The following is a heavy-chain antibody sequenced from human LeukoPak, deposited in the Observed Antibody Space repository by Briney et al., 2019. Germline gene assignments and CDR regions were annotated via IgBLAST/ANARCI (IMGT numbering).Heavy chain of an antibody. V-gene: IGHV3-21*01. D-gene: IGHD4-17*01. Sequence: SGGSLRLSCAASGFTFSSYSMNWVRQAPGKGLEWVSSISSSSSYIYYADSVKGRFTISRDNAKNSLYLQMNSLRAEDTAVFYCATNDYGASDYWGQGTLVTVSS. CDR2: ISSSSSYI. CDR1: GFTFSSYS. J-gene: IGHJ4*02. CDR3: ATNDYGASDY.